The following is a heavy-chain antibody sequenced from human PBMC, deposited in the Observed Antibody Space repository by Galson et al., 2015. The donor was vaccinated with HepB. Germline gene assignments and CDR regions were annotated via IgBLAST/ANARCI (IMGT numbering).Heavy chain of an antibody. J-gene: IGHJ3*01. V-gene: IGHV3-30*18. Sequence: SLRLSCAAAGFSCINYGMHWVRQAPGKGLELVAVISYDGRTKYYGGSVKGRYTISRYSPKNTLYLQMNSLRAEDTADYYFAKGGRPSLEWLSPGSLWGQRAMVTVST. CDR2: ISYDGRTK. D-gene: IGHD3-3*01. CDR1: GFSCINYG. CDR3: AKGGRPSLEWLSPGSL.